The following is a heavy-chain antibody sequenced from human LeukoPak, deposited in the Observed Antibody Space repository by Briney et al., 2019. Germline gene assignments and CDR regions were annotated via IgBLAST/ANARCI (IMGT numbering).Heavy chain of an antibody. D-gene: IGHD5-12*01. V-gene: IGHV3-33*01. CDR2: IWYDGSNK. J-gene: IGHJ4*02. CDR1: GFTFSSYG. Sequence: GGSLRLSCAASGFTFSSYGMHWVRQAPGKGLEWVAVIWYDGSNKYYADSVRGRFTISRDNSKNTLYLQMNSLRAEDTAVYYCASLGGGGYDPYYFDYWGQGTLVTVSS. CDR3: ASLGGGGYDPYYFDY.